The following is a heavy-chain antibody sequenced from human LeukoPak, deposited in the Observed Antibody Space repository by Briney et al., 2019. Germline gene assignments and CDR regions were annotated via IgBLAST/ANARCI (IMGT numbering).Heavy chain of an antibody. J-gene: IGHJ4*02. CDR2: IYYSGTT. CDR1: GDSISSSSYY. CDR3: ARGSGGYLSLGVDY. D-gene: IGHD3-22*01. Sequence: PSETLSLTCTVSGDSISSSSYYWGWIRQPPGKGLEWIGSIYYSGTTHYNPSLKSRVTISVDTSKNQFSLKLSSVTAADTAVYYCARGSGGYLSLGVDYWGQGTLVTVSS. V-gene: IGHV4-39*07.